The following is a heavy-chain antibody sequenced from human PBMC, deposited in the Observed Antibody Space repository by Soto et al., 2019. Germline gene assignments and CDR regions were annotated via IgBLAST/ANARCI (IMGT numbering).Heavy chain of an antibody. D-gene: IGHD4-17*01. V-gene: IGHV3-33*01. CDR2: IWYDGSNK. CDR3: ARDSGDGVTTYSHFDY. CDR1: GFTFSSYG. J-gene: IGHJ4*02. Sequence: GGSLRLSCAASGFTFSSYGMHWVRQAPGKGLEWVAVIWYDGSNKYYADSVKGRFTISRDNSKNTLYLQMNSLRAEDTAVYYCARDSGDGVTTYSHFDYWGQGTLVTVSS.